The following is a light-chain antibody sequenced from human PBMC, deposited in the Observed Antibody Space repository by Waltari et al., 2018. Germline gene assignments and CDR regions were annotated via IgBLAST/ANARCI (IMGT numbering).Light chain of an antibody. J-gene: IGKJ1*01. CDR3: QNDVRLQAT. V-gene: IGKV3-20*01. Sequence: SCRASKSVGRSLAWYQQKPGQAPRLLIYGASSRATGIPDRFSGSGSGTDFSLTISRLEPEDFAVSYCQNDVRLQATFGDGTKVEIK. CDR2: GAS. CDR1: KSVGRS.